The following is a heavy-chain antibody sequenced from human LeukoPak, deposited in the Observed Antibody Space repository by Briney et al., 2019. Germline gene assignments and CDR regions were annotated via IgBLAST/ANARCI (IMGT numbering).Heavy chain of an antibody. Sequence: GGSLRLSCVASGFTFSSYWMSWVRQAPGKGLEWVANIKQDETEKYYVDPVKGRFTISRDNAKKSLYLQMNSLRVEDTAVYYCARVWEGVWGQGTTVTVSS. CDR1: GFTFSSYW. CDR3: ARVWEGV. D-gene: IGHD1-26*01. CDR2: IKQDETEK. V-gene: IGHV3-7*01. J-gene: IGHJ6*02.